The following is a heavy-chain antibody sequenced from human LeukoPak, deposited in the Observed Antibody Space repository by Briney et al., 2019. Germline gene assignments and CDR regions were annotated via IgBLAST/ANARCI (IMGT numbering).Heavy chain of an antibody. CDR2: INSDGSST. CDR3: ARDRRSGWYSDHTSEFDP. D-gene: IGHD6-19*01. CDR1: GFTFSNYW. J-gene: IGHJ5*02. V-gene: IGHV3-74*01. Sequence: PGGSLRPSCAASGFTFSNYWMHWPRQAPEKGLVWVSRINSDGSSTSYADSVKGRFTISRDNAKNTLYLQMNSLRAEDTAVYYCARDRRSGWYSDHTSEFDPWGQGPLVTVSS.